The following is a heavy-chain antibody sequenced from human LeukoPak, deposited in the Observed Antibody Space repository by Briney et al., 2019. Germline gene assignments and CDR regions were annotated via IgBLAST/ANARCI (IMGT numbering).Heavy chain of an antibody. V-gene: IGHV7-4-1*02. J-gene: IGHJ6*03. CDR3: ARGYDFWSGYYHYYYYYMDV. CDR2: INTNTGNP. Sequence: GASVKVSCKASGYTFTSYAMNWVRQAPGQGLEWMGWINTNTGNPTYAQGFTGRFAFSLDTSVSTAYLQISSLKAEDTAVYYCARGYDFWSGYYHYYYYYMDVWGKGTTVTISS. D-gene: IGHD3-3*01. CDR1: GYTFTSYA.